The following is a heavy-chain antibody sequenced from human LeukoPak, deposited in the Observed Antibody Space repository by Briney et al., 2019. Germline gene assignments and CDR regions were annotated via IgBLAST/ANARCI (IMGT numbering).Heavy chain of an antibody. CDR1: GFTFSSYW. V-gene: IGHV3-7*03. Sequence: GGSLRLSCAASGFTFSSYWMNWARQAPGMGLEWVASINHNGNVNYYVDSVKGRFTISRDNAKNSLYLQMSNLRAEDTAVYFCARGGGLDVWGQGATVTVSS. CDR2: INHNGNVN. CDR3: ARGGGLDV. D-gene: IGHD3-16*01. J-gene: IGHJ6*02.